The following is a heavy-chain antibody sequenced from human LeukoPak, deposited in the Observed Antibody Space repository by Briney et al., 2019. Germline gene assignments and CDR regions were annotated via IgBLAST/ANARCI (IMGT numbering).Heavy chain of an antibody. CDR2: ISYDGSNK. D-gene: IGHD3-10*01. J-gene: IGHJ3*02. Sequence: GRSLRLSCAASGFTFSSYAMHWVRQAPGKGLEWVAVISYDGSNKYYADSVKGRFTISRDNSKNTLYLQMNSLGAEDTAVYYCARDPPWFRSDAFDIWGQGTMVTVSS. CDR3: ARDPPWFRSDAFDI. V-gene: IGHV3-30-3*01. CDR1: GFTFSSYA.